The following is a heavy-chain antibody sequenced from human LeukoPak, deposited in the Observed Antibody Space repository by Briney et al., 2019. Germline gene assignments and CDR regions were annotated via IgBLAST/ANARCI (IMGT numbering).Heavy chain of an antibody. CDR2: VSDGGSNK. CDR1: GFTFSSYA. D-gene: IGHD3-3*01. CDR3: ATERLDDFWGGYYYYYYYGMDV. V-gene: IGHV3-30*04. J-gene: IGHJ6*02. Sequence: GGSLRLSCAASGFTFSSYAKHWVRQAPGKGLEWVAVVSDGGSNKYYADSVKGRFTISRDNSKNTLYLQMNSLRAEDTAVYYCATERLDDFWGGYYYYYYYGMDVWGQGTTVTVSS.